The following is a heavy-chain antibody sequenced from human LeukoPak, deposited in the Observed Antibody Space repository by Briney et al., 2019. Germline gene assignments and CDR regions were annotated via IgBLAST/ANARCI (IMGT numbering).Heavy chain of an antibody. Sequence: KPSETLSLTCTVSGGSISSYYWSWIRQPPGKGLEWIGYIYYSGSINYNPSLKSRVIISVDKSKNQFSLKLTSVTAADTAVYYSARLQLRHCSRTSCANEFDYWGQGTLVTVSS. CDR2: IYYSGSI. CDR3: ARLQLRHCSRTSCANEFDY. CDR1: GGSISSYY. D-gene: IGHD2-2*01. J-gene: IGHJ4*02. V-gene: IGHV4-59*01.